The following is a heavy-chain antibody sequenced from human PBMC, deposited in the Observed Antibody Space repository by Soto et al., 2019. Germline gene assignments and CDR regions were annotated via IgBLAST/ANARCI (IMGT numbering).Heavy chain of an antibody. CDR2: ISGSSSII. CDR3: ARSPITTIVVVYFDY. V-gene: IGHV3-48*02. CDR1: GFTFSTYS. J-gene: IGHJ4*02. D-gene: IGHD3-22*01. Sequence: EVQVVESGGGLVQPGGSLRLSCEASGFTFSTYSMNWVRQAPGKGLEWVSYISGSSSIIYYADSVKGRFTISRDNAKNSLYLQMNSLRDEDTAVYYCARSPITTIVVVYFDYWGQGSRVTVSS.